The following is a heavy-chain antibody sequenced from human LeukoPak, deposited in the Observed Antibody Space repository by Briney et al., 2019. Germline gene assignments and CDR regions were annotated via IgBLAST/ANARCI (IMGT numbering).Heavy chain of an antibody. CDR2: INSDASST. Sequence: GGSLRLSCAASGFTFSSYWMHWVRQAPGKGLVWVSRINSDASSTSYADSVKGRFTISRDNAKNTLYLQMNSLRAEDTAVYYCARIARRDYYYGSGSLDYWGQGTLVTVST. J-gene: IGHJ4*02. CDR1: GFTFSSYW. CDR3: ARIARRDYYYGSGSLDY. D-gene: IGHD3-10*01. V-gene: IGHV3-74*01.